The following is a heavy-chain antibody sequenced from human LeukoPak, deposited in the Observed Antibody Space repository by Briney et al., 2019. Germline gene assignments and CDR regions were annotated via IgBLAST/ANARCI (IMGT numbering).Heavy chain of an antibody. CDR1: GGSISSYY. V-gene: IGHV4-59*01. Sequence: SETLSLTCTVSGGSISSYYWSWIRQPPGKGLEWIGYIYYSGSTNYNPSLKSRVTISVDTSKNQFSLKLSSVTAADTAVYYCARGAADVPSPLRFLEWLTPSDYDPQFDYWGQGTLVTVSS. J-gene: IGHJ4*02. CDR2: IYYSGST. CDR3: ARGAADVPSPLRFLEWLTPSDYDPQFDY. D-gene: IGHD3-3*01.